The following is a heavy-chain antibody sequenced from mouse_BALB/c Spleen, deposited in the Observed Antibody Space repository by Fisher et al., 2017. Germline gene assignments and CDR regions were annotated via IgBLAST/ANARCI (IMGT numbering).Heavy chain of an antibody. V-gene: IGHV1-84*01. J-gene: IGHJ4*01. D-gene: IGHD2-14*01. Sequence: KFKGKATLTVDKSSSTAYMQLSSLTSEDSAVYFCARERRYGGPYYYAMDYWGQGTSVTVSS. CDR3: ARERRYGGPYYYAMDY.